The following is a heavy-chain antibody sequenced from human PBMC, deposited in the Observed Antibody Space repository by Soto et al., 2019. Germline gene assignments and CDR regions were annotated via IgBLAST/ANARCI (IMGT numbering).Heavy chain of an antibody. J-gene: IGHJ4*02. V-gene: IGHV3-7*01. CDR2: MKEEATDK. CDR3: AGGGVYDSGRFHY. Sequence: EVRLVESGGGLVQPGESLKLSCETSGFPFMTYWMSWVRQAPGKGLEWVAHMKEEATDKYLDSVKGRFIISRDNAKNSLYLQMNSLRGDDTAVYYCAGGGVYDSGRFHYWGQGTLVTVSS. CDR1: GFPFMTYW. D-gene: IGHD6-25*01.